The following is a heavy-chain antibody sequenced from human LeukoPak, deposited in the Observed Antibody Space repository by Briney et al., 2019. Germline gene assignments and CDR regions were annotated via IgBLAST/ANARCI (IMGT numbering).Heavy chain of an antibody. CDR3: ARAGGLYDFWSGSYTLYYFDY. Sequence: PSETLSLTCTVSGGSISSGGYYWSCIRQHPGKGLEWNGYIYYSGRTYYNPSLKRRVTISVDTSKNQFSLKLSSVTAADTAVYYCARAGGLYDFWSGSYTLYYFDYWGQGTLVTVSS. J-gene: IGHJ4*02. CDR1: GGSISSGGYY. CDR2: IYYSGRT. V-gene: IGHV4-31*03. D-gene: IGHD3-3*01.